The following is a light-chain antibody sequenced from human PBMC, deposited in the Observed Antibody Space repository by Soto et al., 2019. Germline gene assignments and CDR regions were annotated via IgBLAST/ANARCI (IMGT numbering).Light chain of an antibody. V-gene: IGLV1-40*01. CDR2: TNN. J-gene: IGLJ1*01. CDR1: NSNIGAGYD. CDR3: QSYDSRLSAYV. Sequence: QSVLTQPPSVSGAPGQRVTISCTGSNSNIGAGYDVHWYLQLPGTAPKLLGYTNNNRPSGVPDRFSGSKSGTSASLAITGLQAEDEADYYCQSYDSRLSAYVFGTGTKVTVL.